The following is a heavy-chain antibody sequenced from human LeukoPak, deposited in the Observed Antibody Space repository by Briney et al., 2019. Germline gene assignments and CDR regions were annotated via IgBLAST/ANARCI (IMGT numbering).Heavy chain of an antibody. CDR3: ARGEDSSGWFVY. Sequence: SETLSLTCTVSGGSISSSSYYWGWIRQPPGKGLEWIGSIYYSGSTYYNPSLKSRVTISVDTSKNQFSLKLSSVTAADTAVYYCARGEDSSGWFVYWGQGTLVTVSS. CDR1: GGSISSSSYY. V-gene: IGHV4-39*01. D-gene: IGHD6-19*01. CDR2: IYYSGST. J-gene: IGHJ4*02.